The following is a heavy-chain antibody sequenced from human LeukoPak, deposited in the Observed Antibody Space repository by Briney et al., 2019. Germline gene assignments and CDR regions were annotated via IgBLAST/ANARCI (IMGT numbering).Heavy chain of an antibody. J-gene: IGHJ4*02. CDR3: ARDQSLASEGNLDY. V-gene: IGHV1-2*02. CDR2: INPNSGGT. CDR1: GYTFTGYY. Sequence: ASVKVSCKASGYTFTGYYMHWVRQAPGQGLEWMGWINPNSGGTNYAQKFQGRVTMTRDTSTSTVYMELSSLRSEDTAVYYCARDQSLASEGNLDYWGQGTLVTVSS.